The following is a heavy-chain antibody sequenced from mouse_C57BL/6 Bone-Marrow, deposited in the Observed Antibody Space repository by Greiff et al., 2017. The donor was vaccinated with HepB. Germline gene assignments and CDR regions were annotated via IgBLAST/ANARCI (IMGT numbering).Heavy chain of an antibody. V-gene: IGHV5-17*01. J-gene: IGHJ3*01. CDR1: GFTFSDYG. CDR2: ISSGSSTI. Sequence: EVKLMESGGGLVKPGGSLKLSCAASGFTFSDYGMHWVRQAPEKGLEWVAYISSGSSTIYYADTVKGRFTISRDNAKNTLFLQMTSLRSEDTAMCYCASAVYGNYLAWFAYWGQGTLVTVSA. D-gene: IGHD2-1*01. CDR3: ASAVYGNYLAWFAY.